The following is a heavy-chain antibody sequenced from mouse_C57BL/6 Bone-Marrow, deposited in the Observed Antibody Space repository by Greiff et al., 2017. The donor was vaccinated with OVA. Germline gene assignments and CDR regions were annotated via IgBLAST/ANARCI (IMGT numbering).Heavy chain of an antibody. D-gene: IGHD2-4*01. Sequence: EVKLVESGGGLVQPGGSMKLSCAASGFTFSDAWMDWVRQSPEKGLEWVAEIRNKANNHATYYAESGKGRFTISRDDSKSSVYLKMNSLRAEDTGSYDCTRSRGLRREFADGGQGTLVTVSA. V-gene: IGHV6-6*01. CDR2: IRNKANNHAT. CDR1: GFTFSDAW. CDR3: TRSRGLRREFAD. J-gene: IGHJ3*01.